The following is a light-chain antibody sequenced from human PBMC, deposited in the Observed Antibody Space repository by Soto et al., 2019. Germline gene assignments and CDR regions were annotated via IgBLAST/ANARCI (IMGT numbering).Light chain of an antibody. CDR3: QQYDNLPYT. CDR1: QDISNY. Sequence: DIQMTQSPSSLSASVGDRVTITCQASQDISNYLNWYQQKPGKAPKLLIYDASNLETGVPSRFSGNGSGTDFTFTISSLQAEDIATYYCQQYDNLPYTFGQGTKLEIK. J-gene: IGKJ2*01. V-gene: IGKV1-33*01. CDR2: DAS.